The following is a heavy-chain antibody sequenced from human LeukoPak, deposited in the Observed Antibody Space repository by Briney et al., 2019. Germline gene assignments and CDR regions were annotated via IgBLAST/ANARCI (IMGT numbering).Heavy chain of an antibody. V-gene: IGHV4-34*01. CDR3: ARGEYYGSGSYYSHYYYGMDV. CDR1: GGSFSGYY. D-gene: IGHD3-10*01. CDR2: INHSGST. J-gene: IGHJ6*04. Sequence: SETLSLTCAVYGGSFSGYYWSWIRQPPGKGLEWIGEINHSGSTNYNPSLKSRVTISVDTSKNQFSLKLSSVTAADTAVYYCARGEYYGSGSYYSHYYYGMDVWGKGPTVTVS.